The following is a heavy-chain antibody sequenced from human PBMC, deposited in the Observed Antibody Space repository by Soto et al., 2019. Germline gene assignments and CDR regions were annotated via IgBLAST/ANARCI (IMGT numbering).Heavy chain of an antibody. D-gene: IGHD2-21*01. V-gene: IGHV5-51*01. J-gene: IGHJ6*02. CDR2: IYPGDSDT. Sequence: GESLKITCKGSGYSFTSYWISWVRQMPGKGLKRIEIIYPGDSDTRYSPSLHGQVTITADTSISTAYLQCSSLTASNNSMYYCAFSGSFVEIATIKNYYGMDVWGQGTTVTVS. CDR3: AFSGSFVEIATIKNYYGMDV. CDR1: GYSFTSYW.